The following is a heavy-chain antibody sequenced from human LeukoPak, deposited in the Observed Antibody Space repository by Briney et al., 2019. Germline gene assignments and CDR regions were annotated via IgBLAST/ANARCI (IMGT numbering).Heavy chain of an antibody. CDR2: IYYSGST. CDR1: GGSISSYY. V-gene: IGHV4-59*01. J-gene: IGHJ5*02. CDR3: ARDLGEIPGGNWFDP. Sequence: SETLSLTCTVSGGSISSYYWSWIRQPPGKGLEWIGYIYYSGSTNYNPSLKSRVTISVDTSKNQFSLKLSSVTAADTAVYYCARDLGEIPGGNWFDPWGQGTLVTVSS. D-gene: IGHD3-16*01.